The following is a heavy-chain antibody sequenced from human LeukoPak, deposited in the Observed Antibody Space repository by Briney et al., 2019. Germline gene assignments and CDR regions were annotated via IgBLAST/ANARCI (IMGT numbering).Heavy chain of an antibody. CDR2: VYYSGNT. CDR1: GGSISNSDSY. CDR3: ARPQPGTPPAAFDI. Sequence: SETLSLTCAVSGGSISNSDSYGGWIRQPLGKGLEWIGGVYYSGNTYYNPSLKSRVTISVDTSKHQFSLRLSSVTAADTAVYYCARPQPGTPPAAFDIWGQGTMVTVSS. V-gene: IGHV4-39*01. J-gene: IGHJ3*02. D-gene: IGHD1-1*01.